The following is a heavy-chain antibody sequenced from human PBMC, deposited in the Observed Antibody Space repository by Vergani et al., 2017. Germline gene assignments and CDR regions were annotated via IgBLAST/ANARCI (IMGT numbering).Heavy chain of an antibody. CDR3: AGGWVSGWYGELGY. D-gene: IGHD6-19*01. Sequence: QVQLQESGPGLVKPSETLSLTCTVSGGSISSYYWTWIRQPPGKGLECIGNIYYTVSTNYNPSLQSRVTMSVDTSNNQFSLRLSSVTAADTAVYYCAGGWVSGWYGELGYWGQGTLVTVSS. CDR1: GGSISSYY. CDR2: IYYTVST. V-gene: IGHV4-59*01. J-gene: IGHJ4*02.